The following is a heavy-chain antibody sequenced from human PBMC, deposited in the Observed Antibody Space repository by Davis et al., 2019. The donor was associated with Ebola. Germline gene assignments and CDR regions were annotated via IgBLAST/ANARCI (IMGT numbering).Heavy chain of an antibody. CDR3: ARTRILYTLGLDY. CDR1: GGSISSSSYY. V-gene: IGHV4-39*07. Sequence: SETLSLTCTVSGGSISSSSYYWGWIRQPPGKGLEWIGSIYYSGSTNYNPSLKSRVTISVDTSKNQFSLKLSSVTAADTAVYYCARTRILYTLGLDYWGQGTLVTVSS. J-gene: IGHJ4*02. D-gene: IGHD2-15*01. CDR2: IYYSGST.